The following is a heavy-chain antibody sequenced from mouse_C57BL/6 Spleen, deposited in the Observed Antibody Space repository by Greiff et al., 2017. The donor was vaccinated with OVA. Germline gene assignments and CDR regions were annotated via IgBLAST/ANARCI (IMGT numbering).Heavy chain of an antibody. D-gene: IGHD1-1*01. J-gene: IGHJ4*01. CDR1: GFSLTSYG. Sequence: VMLVESGPGLVQPSQSLSITCTVSGFSLTSYGVHWVRQSPGKGLEWLGVIWRGGSTDYNAAFMSRLSITKDNSKSQVFFKMNSLQADDTAIYYCAKYYYGSSSYAMDYWGQGTSVTVSS. CDR3: AKYYYGSSSYAMDY. CDR2: IWRGGST. V-gene: IGHV2-5*01.